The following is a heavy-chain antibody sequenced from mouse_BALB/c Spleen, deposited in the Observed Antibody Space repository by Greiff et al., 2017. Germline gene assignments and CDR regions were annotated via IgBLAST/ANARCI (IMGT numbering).Heavy chain of an antibody. CDR2: INPYNDGT. CDR1: GYTFTSYV. V-gene: IGHV1-14*01. Sequence: VQLQQSGPELVKPGASVKMSCKASGYTFTSYVMHWVQQKPGQGLEWIGYINPYNDGTKYNEKFKGKATLTSDKSSSTAYMELSSLTSEDSAVYYCARHPYDGYYGYAMDYWGQGTSVTVSS. J-gene: IGHJ4*01. CDR3: ARHPYDGYYGYAMDY. D-gene: IGHD2-3*01.